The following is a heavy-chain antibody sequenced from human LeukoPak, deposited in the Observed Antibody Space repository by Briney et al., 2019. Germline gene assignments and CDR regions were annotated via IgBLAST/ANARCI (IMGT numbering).Heavy chain of an antibody. CDR2: ISTYNGDT. J-gene: IGHJ5*02. V-gene: IGHV1-18*01. Sequence: ASVKVSCKASGYTFTRHGISWVRQAPGQGLEWMGWISTYNGDTKYTQRLQGRVTLTSDTSTDTVYMEVRSLKSDDTAVYYCARDLAFLRLPAANGWFDPWGQGTLVIVSS. CDR3: ARDLAFLRLPAANGWFDP. D-gene: IGHD2-21*02. CDR1: GYTFTRHG.